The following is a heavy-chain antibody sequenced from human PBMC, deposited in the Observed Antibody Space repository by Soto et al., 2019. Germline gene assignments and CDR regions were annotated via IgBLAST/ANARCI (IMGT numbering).Heavy chain of an antibody. CDR1: GFAFDSYW. V-gene: IGHV3-74*01. CDR3: TRGPRPSSAGTGAY. D-gene: IGHD6-13*01. J-gene: IGHJ4*02. CDR2: IDYEGTTT. Sequence: GGSLRLSCATSGFAFDSYWMHWVRQVPGEGPVWVARIDYEGTTTTYADSVKGRFTISRDNAKNTLYLQMNSLRVDDTALYYCTRGPRPSSAGTGAYWGQGTMVTVS.